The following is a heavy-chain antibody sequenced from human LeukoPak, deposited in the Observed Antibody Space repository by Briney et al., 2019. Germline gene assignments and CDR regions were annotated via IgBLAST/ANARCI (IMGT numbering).Heavy chain of an antibody. CDR3: AKSALSVGSRPPPLDY. D-gene: IGHD2-2*01. Sequence: PGGSLRLSCAASGFSFSDYYMHWVRQAPGKGLEWVSAISGSGGSTYYADSVKGRFTISRDNSKNTLYLQMNSLRAEDTAVYYCAKSALSVGSRPPPLDYWGQGTLVTVSS. CDR1: GFSFSDYY. V-gene: IGHV3-23*01. CDR2: ISGSGGST. J-gene: IGHJ4*02.